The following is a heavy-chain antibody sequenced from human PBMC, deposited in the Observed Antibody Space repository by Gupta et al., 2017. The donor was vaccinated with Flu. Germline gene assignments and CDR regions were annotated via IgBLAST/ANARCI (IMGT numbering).Heavy chain of an antibody. D-gene: IGHD3-16*01. Sequence: EVQLVESGGGLVKPGESLTLSCVASGFIFSDAYMNWVRQAPGKGLEWVGRLKSHTDGGTTDYATPVKGRFTISRDDSKNTLFLQMRSLKTEDTAVYFCATDSSGGITFDIWGRGTRVTVSS. V-gene: IGHV3-15*01. J-gene: IGHJ3*02. CDR3: ATDSSGGITFDI. CDR2: LKSHTDGGTT. CDR1: GFIFSDAY.